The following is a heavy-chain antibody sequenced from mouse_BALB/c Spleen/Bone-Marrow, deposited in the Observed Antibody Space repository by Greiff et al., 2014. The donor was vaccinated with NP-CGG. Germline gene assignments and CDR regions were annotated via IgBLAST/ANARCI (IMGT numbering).Heavy chain of an antibody. D-gene: IGHD2-14*01. CDR2: ISDGGSYT. CDR3: ARDALYRYDGGYAMDY. V-gene: IGHV5-4*02. CDR1: GFTFSDYY. Sequence: EVQVVESGGGLVKPGGSLKLSCAASGFTFSDYYMYWVRQTPEKRLEWVATISDGGSYTYYPDSVKGRFTISRDNAKNNLYLQMSSLKSEDTAMYYCARDALYRYDGGYAMDYWGQGTSVTVSS. J-gene: IGHJ4*01.